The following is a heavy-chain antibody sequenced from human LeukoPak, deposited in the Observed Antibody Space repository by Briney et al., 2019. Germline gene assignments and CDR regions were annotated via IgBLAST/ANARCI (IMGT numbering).Heavy chain of an antibody. CDR3: ARDRAARPGDAFDI. D-gene: IGHD6-6*01. CDR2: TNPNSGAT. V-gene: IGHV1-2*02. J-gene: IGHJ3*02. Sequence: ASVKVSCKSSGYTFTDYYMHWVRQAPGQGLEWMGWTNPNSGATNYAQKFQGRVTMTRDTSISTAYMELSRLRSDDTAVYYCARDRAARPGDAFDIWGQGTMVTVSS. CDR1: GYTFTDYY.